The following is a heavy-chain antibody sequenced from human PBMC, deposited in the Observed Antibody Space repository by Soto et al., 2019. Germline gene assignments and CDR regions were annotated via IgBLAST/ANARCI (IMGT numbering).Heavy chain of an antibody. Sequence: QVQLVQSGAEVKKPGSSVKVSCKASGGTFSSYTISWVRQAPGQGLEWMGRIIPILGIANYAQKFQGRVTITADKSTSTDYMELSSLRSEDTAVYYCASHTPYYYDSSGLDYWGQGTLVTVSS. CDR3: ASHTPYYYDSSGLDY. CDR2: IIPILGIA. CDR1: GGTFSSYT. V-gene: IGHV1-69*02. D-gene: IGHD3-22*01. J-gene: IGHJ4*02.